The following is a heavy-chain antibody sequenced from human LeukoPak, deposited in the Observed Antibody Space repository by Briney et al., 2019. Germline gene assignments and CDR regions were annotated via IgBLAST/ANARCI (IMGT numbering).Heavy chain of an antibody. CDR1: AFTFSSYG. CDR2: ISYDGSDK. V-gene: IGHV3-30*03. J-gene: IGHJ4*02. Sequence: GGSLRLSCAASAFTFSSYGMHWVRQAPGKGLEWVAVISYDGSDKYYADSVKGRFTISRDNSKNTLYLQMNSLRAEDTAVYYCARDYAVYYYDSSGYFDYWGQGTLVTVSS. CDR3: ARDYAVYYYDSSGYFDY. D-gene: IGHD3-22*01.